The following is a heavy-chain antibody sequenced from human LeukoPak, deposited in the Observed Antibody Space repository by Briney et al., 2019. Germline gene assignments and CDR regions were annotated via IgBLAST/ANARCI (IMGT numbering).Heavy chain of an antibody. Sequence: GGSLRLSCAASGFTFSDSAMHWVRQASGKGLEWVGRIRSRVNSYATTYAASVKDRFTISRDDSKNTAYLEMNSLKTEDTAVYFCTRRGTASAPDDYWGQGALVTVSS. V-gene: IGHV3-73*01. CDR3: TRRGTASAPDDY. D-gene: IGHD6-13*01. CDR2: IRSRVNSYAT. CDR1: GFTFSDSA. J-gene: IGHJ4*02.